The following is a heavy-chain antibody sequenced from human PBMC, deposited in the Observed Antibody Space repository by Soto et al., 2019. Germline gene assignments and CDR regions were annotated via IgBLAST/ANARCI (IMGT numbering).Heavy chain of an antibody. CDR3: ARSYCSSTSCYKAWFDP. J-gene: IGHJ5*02. CDR1: GYTFTSYY. V-gene: IGHV1-46*03. D-gene: IGHD2-2*02. Sequence: ASVKVSCKASGYTFTSYYMHWVRQAPGQGLERMGIINPSGGSTSYAQEFQGRVTMTRDTSTSTVYMELSSLRSEDTAVYYCARSYCSSTSCYKAWFDPWGQGTLVTVSS. CDR2: INPSGGST.